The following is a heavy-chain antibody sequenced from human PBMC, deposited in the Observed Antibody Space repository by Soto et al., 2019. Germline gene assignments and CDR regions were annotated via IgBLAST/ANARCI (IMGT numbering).Heavy chain of an antibody. CDR3: AREKTVGGIRLDN. D-gene: IGHD1-26*01. Sequence: QVQLVESGGGVVQPGRSLRLSCAASGFTFTNYPMHWVRQAPGKGLEWVAVVSHDGINTYYADSVKGRFTISRDNSKNTLYLQINSLRTEDTAVFYCAREKTVGGIRLDNWGQGTLVTGSS. V-gene: IGHV3-30-3*01. CDR1: GFTFTNYP. J-gene: IGHJ4*02. CDR2: VSHDGINT.